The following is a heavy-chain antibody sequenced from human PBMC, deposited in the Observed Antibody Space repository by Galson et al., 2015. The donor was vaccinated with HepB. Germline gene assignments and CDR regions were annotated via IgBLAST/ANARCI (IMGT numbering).Heavy chain of an antibody. J-gene: IGHJ4*02. V-gene: IGHV3-23*01. CDR3: AKGGADDSSGYWGDY. D-gene: IGHD3-22*01. Sequence: SLRLSCAASGFTFSSYAMSWVRQAPGKGLEWVSAISGSGGSTYYADSVKGRFTISRDNSKNTLYLQMNSLRAEDTAVYYCAKGGADDSSGYWGDYWGQGTLVTVSS. CDR2: ISGSGGST. CDR1: GFTFSSYA.